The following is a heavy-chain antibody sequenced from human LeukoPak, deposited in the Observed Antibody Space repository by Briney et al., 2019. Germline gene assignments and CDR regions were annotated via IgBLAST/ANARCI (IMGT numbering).Heavy chain of an antibody. D-gene: IGHD5-12*01. CDR1: GFTFSGSA. CDR3: TRHVPNRGYANFEY. CDR2: IRTKANSYAT. J-gene: IGHJ4*02. V-gene: IGHV3-73*01. Sequence: GGSLKLSCAASGFTFSGSALHWVRQASGKGLEWVGRIRTKANSYATAYAASVKGRFTVSRDDSKNTAYLQMNNLRAEDTAVYYCTRHVPNRGYANFEYWGQGTLVTVSS.